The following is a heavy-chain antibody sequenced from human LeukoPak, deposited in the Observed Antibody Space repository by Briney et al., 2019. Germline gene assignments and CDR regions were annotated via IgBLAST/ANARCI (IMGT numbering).Heavy chain of an antibody. J-gene: IGHJ4*02. CDR2: INHSGST. Sequence: SETLSLTCAVYGGSLTGYYCSWVRQPPGKGLEWIGEINHSGSTNYNPTLKRRVTISVDTSKNQFSLKLSSVTAADTAVYYCARGLFDYPFDSWGQGTLVTVSS. V-gene: IGHV4-34*01. CDR1: GGSLTGYY. CDR3: ARGLFDYPFDS. D-gene: IGHD4-11*01.